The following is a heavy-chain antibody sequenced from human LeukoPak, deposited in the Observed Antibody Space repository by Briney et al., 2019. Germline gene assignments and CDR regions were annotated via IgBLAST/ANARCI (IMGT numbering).Heavy chain of an antibody. CDR2: IYYSGST. V-gene: IGHV4-59*01. D-gene: IGHD4-23*01. J-gene: IGHJ4*02. Sequence: PSETLSLTCTVSGGSISSYYWSWLRPPPGQGLEWLGYIYYSGSTNYNPSLKSRVTISVDTSKNQFSLKLSSVTAADTAVYYCARIGNGYFDYWGQGTLVTVSS. CDR1: GGSISSYY. CDR3: ARIGNGYFDY.